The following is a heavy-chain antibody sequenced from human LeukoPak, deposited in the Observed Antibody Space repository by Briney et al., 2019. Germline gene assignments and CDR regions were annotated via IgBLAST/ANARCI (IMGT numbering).Heavy chain of an antibody. V-gene: IGHV3-48*04. CDR3: ARDCSSTSCYDN. CDR1: GFTFSDYG. CDR2: ISSSGTTI. Sequence: GGSLRLSCAASGFTFSDYGMVWVRQAPGKGLEWVSYISSSGTTISYAQSVKGRFTISRDNAKNSLYLQMNSLRAEDTAVYYCARDCSSTSCYDNWGQGTLVTVSS. J-gene: IGHJ4*02. D-gene: IGHD2-2*01.